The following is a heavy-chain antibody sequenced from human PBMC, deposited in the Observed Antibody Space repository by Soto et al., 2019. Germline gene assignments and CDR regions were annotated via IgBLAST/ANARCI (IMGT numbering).Heavy chain of an antibody. CDR1: GGSFSGYY. CDR2: INHSGST. V-gene: IGHV4-34*01. J-gene: IGHJ5*02. CDR3: ARGSIYHSNWFDP. Sequence: PSETLSLTCAVYGGSFSGYYWSWIRQPPGKGLEWIGEINHSGSTNYNPSLKSRVTISVDTSKNQFSLKLSSVTAADTAVYYCARGSIYHSNWFDPWGQGTLVTVSS. D-gene: IGHD2-21*01.